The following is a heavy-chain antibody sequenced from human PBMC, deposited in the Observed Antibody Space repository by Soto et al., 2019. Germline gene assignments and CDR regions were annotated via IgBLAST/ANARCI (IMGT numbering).Heavy chain of an antibody. CDR2: VYYSGST. CDR1: GGTVSSSGYY. V-gene: IGHV4-39*01. CDR3: GRLEGLATISYYFDY. D-gene: IGHD3-9*01. J-gene: IGHJ4*02. Sequence: LLTMCLSCPVFGGTVSSSGYYWGWVRQPPGKGLEWIGSVYYSGSTYYIPSLESRVTISVDKSKNQFSLKLMSLSAADTAVYYCGRLEGLATISYYFDYWGQGALVTVSS.